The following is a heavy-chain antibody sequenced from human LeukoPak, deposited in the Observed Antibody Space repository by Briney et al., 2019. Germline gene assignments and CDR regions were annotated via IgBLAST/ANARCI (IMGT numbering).Heavy chain of an antibody. D-gene: IGHD6-13*01. CDR3: ARGRGSSWYYFDS. Sequence: PSQTLSFTCNVSGGSISSSSYYWSWIRQSAGKGLEWIGRINTSGSTEYNPSLKSRVTISVDTSKNQFSLNLSSVTAADTAVYYCARGRGSSWYYFDSWGQGTLVTVSS. J-gene: IGHJ4*02. V-gene: IGHV4-61*02. CDR1: GGSISSSSYY. CDR2: INTSGST.